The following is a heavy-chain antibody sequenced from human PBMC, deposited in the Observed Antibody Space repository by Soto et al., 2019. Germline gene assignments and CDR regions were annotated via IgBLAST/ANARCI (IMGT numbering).Heavy chain of an antibody. Sequence: QLQLQESGPGLVKPSETLSLTCTVSGGSISSSSYYWGWIRQPPGKGLEWIGSIYYSGSTYYNPSLKSRVTISVDTSKNQFSLKLSSVTAADTAVYYCARDSSPRYSSGWYWGGNWFDPWGQGTLVTVSS. J-gene: IGHJ5*02. CDR3: ARDSSPRYSSGWYWGGNWFDP. V-gene: IGHV4-39*02. D-gene: IGHD6-19*01. CDR1: GGSISSSSYY. CDR2: IYYSGST.